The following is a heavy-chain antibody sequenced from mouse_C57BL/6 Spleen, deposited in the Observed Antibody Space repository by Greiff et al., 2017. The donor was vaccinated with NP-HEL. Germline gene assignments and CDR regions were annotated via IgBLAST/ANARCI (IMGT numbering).Heavy chain of an antibody. CDR2: ISSGSSTI. Sequence: DVQLVESGGGLVKPGGSLKLSCAASGFTFSDYGMHWVRQAPEKGLEWVAYISSGSSTIYYADTVKGRFTISRDNAKNTLFLQMTSLRSEDTAMYYCARDPVVATRGFDYWGQGTTLTVSS. J-gene: IGHJ2*01. D-gene: IGHD1-1*01. CDR3: ARDPVVATRGFDY. CDR1: GFTFSDYG. V-gene: IGHV5-17*01.